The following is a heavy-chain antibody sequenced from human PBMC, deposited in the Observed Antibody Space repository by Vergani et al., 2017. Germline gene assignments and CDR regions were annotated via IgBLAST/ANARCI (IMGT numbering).Heavy chain of an antibody. CDR2: IKSTFDRGTT. Sequence: EVQLVESGGGIVKPGGSLRLSCVASGFSFRNAWMNWVRRTPGKGLEWFGRIKSTFDRGTTDYAAAVKGRFTISRDDSKNTLFLQMNGLKTEDICVYYCTTEPRYYGDGSYYWLRDHHYYGMDVWGQGTTVTVSS. J-gene: IGHJ6*02. CDR1: GFSFRNAW. D-gene: IGHD3-10*01. V-gene: IGHV3-15*07. CDR3: TTEPRYYGDGSYYWLRDHHYYGMDV.